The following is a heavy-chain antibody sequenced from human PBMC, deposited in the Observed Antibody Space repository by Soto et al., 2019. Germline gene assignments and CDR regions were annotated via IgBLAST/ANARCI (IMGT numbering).Heavy chain of an antibody. CDR1: GGSISSGGYY. Sequence: QVQLQESGPGLVKPSQTLSLTCSVSGGSISSGGYYWSWIRQHPEKGLEWIGYIYYSGSTNYNPSLKSRVIISVVTSSNRFSLDLRSVTAAGTAIYYCARHSASWQWFDYWGQGTLVTVSS. V-gene: IGHV4-31*03. CDR3: ARHSASWQWFDY. D-gene: IGHD1-26*01. CDR2: IYYSGST. J-gene: IGHJ5*01.